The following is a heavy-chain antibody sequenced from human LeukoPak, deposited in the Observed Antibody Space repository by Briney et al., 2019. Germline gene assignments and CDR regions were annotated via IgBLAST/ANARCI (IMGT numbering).Heavy chain of an antibody. CDR3: ARAPPWELFFDY. CDR2: MNPNSGNT. D-gene: IGHD1-26*01. J-gene: IGHJ4*02. CDR1: GYTFTSYD. Sequence: ASVKVSCKASGYTFTSYDINWVRQATGQGLEWMGWMNPNSGNTGYAQKFQGRVTITRNTSISTAYMELSSLRSEDTAVYYCARAPPWELFFDYWGQGTLVTVSS. V-gene: IGHV1-8*03.